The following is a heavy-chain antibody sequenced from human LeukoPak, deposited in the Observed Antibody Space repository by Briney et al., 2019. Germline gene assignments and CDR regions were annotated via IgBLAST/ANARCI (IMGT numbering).Heavy chain of an antibody. J-gene: IGHJ4*02. CDR2: IYSGGST. CDR1: GFTFSSYG. Sequence: PGGSLRLSCAASGFTFSSYGMSWVRQAPGKGLEWVSVIYSGGSTYYADSVQGRFTISRDNSKNTLYLQMNSLRAEDTAVYYCTRILSSPYYYGSGTGIDYWGQGTLVTVSS. D-gene: IGHD3-10*01. V-gene: IGHV3-53*01. CDR3: TRILSSPYYYGSGTGIDY.